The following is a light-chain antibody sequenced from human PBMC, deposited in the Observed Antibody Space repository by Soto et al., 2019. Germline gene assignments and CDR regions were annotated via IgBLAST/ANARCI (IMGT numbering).Light chain of an antibody. Sequence: EIVLTQSPGTLSLSPGERATLSCRASQNISNSFLAWYQQKPGQAPRLLIYDAASRATGIPDRFSGSGSGTEFTVAISRLEPEDFAVYYCQQYWSSPYTFGQGTKLEIK. CDR3: QQYWSSPYT. V-gene: IGKV3-20*01. CDR2: DAA. CDR1: QNISNSF. J-gene: IGKJ2*01.